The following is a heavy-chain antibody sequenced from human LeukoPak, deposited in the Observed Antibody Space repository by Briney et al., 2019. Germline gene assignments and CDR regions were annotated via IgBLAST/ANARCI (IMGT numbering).Heavy chain of an antibody. Sequence: PGRSLRLSCAASGFPFNSYGMHWVRRAPGKGLVWVSRIKTDGTSTSYAETVKGRFTISRDNAKNTLYLQMTSLRAEDTAVYYCVRNFHFEKGGDYRHFDYWGQGILVTVSS. CDR2: IKTDGTST. CDR3: VRNFHFEKGGDYRHFDY. D-gene: IGHD2-21*01. CDR1: GFPFNSYG. V-gene: IGHV3-74*01. J-gene: IGHJ4*02.